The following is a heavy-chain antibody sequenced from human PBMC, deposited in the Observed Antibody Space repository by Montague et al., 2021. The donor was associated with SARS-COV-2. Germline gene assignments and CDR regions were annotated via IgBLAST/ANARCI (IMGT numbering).Heavy chain of an antibody. Sequence: SETLSLTCTVSGGTVRDYYWNWIRQTPGKGLEWIGYIFYNGYTKYNPSLGSRVTLSVDTPGNQFFLSLRSVTASDTATYFCARHSVSEDGTFFRSYFDPWGQGAQVTVSS. D-gene: IGHD1-1*01. CDR1: GGTVRDYY. V-gene: IGHV4-59*08. CDR2: IFYNGYT. J-gene: IGHJ5*02. CDR3: ARHSVSEDGTFFRSYFDP.